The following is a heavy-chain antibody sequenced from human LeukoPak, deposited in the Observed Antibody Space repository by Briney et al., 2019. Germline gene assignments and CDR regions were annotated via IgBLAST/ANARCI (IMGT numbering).Heavy chain of an antibody. V-gene: IGHV3-30*18. CDR2: ISHDGSNK. Sequence: SCKASGYTFTSYGISWVRQAPGKGLEWVAVISHDGSNKYYADSVKGRFTISRDNSKNTLYLQMNSLRAEDTAVYYCAKDGYWYFDLWGRGTLVTVSS. CDR3: AKDGYWYFDL. CDR1: GYTFTSYG. J-gene: IGHJ2*01.